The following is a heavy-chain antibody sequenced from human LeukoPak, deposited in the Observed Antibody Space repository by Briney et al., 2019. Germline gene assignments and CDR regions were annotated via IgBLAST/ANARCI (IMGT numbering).Heavy chain of an antibody. V-gene: IGHV3-21*01. CDR1: GFTFSSYS. D-gene: IGHD3-9*01. J-gene: IGHJ4*02. CDR3: AGQLGVLRYFDWLG. CDR2: ISSSSSYI. Sequence: GGSLRLSCAASGFTFSSYSMNWVRQAPGKGLEWVSSISSSSSYIYYADSVKGRFTISRDNAKNSLYLQMNSLRTEDTAVYYCAGQLGVLRYFDWLGWGQGTLVTVSS.